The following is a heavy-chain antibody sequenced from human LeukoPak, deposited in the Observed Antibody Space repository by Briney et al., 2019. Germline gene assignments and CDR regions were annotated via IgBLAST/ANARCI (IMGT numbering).Heavy chain of an antibody. Sequence: GGSLRLSCAASGFTFSNDPMSWVRQTPGKGLEWVSTINYSGGSTYYADSVKGRFTISRDNSENTLYLQMHSLRAEDTAVYYCARDRPNYYGSDGHYYRRDGDYWGRGTLVSVSS. J-gene: IGHJ4*02. CDR3: ARDRPNYYGSDGHYYRRDGDY. CDR2: INYSGGST. V-gene: IGHV3-23*01. CDR1: GFTFSNDP. D-gene: IGHD3-22*01.